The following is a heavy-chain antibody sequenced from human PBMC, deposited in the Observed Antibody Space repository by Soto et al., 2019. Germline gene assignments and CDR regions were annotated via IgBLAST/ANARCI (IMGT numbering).Heavy chain of an antibody. CDR2: INPKSGGT. Sequence: ASVKVSCKASGYTFTGYYMYWVRQAPGQGLERMGWINPKSGGTNYPQKFQGRVTMTRDTSIRTAYMELSRLRSVDTAVYYWARGAIVVVTPYHGMDVWGQGTMVTVFS. CDR3: ARGAIVVVTPYHGMDV. V-gene: IGHV1-2*02. D-gene: IGHD2-21*02. CDR1: GYTFTGYY. J-gene: IGHJ6*02.